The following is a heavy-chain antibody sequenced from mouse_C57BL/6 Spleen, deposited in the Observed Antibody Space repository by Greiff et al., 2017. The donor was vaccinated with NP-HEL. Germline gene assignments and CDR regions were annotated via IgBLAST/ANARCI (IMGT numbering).Heavy chain of an antibody. CDR2: INPSTGGT. Sequence: EVQLQQSGPELVKPGASVKISCKASGYSFTGYYMNWVKQSPEKSLEWIGEINPSTGGTTYNQKFKAKATLTVDKSSSTAYMQLKSLTSEDSAVYYCARRGYGSSPFDYWGQSTTLTVSS. V-gene: IGHV1-42*01. CDR1: GYSFTGYY. D-gene: IGHD1-1*01. J-gene: IGHJ2*01. CDR3: ARRGYGSSPFDY.